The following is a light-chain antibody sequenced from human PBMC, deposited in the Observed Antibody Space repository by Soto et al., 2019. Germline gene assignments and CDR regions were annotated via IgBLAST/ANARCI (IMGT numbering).Light chain of an antibody. Sequence: QSVLTQPPSASGSPGQSVTVSCTGTSTDVGGYNSVSWYQQHPGKAPKLIIYEVDKRPSGVPDRFSGSKSGNTASLTVFGLQDDDEADSFCSSYAGSDILLFGGGTKLTVL. V-gene: IGLV2-8*01. CDR1: STDVGGYNS. CDR2: EVD. CDR3: SSYAGSDILL. J-gene: IGLJ2*01.